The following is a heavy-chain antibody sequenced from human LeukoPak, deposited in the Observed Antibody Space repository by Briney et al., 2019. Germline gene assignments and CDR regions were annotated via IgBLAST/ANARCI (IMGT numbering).Heavy chain of an antibody. V-gene: IGHV3-30*02. CDR2: IRYDGSNK. J-gene: IGHJ4*02. D-gene: IGHD3-22*01. Sequence: PGGSLRLSCVASGFTFSSYGVHWVRQAPGKGLEWVAFIRYDGSNKYYADSVKGRFTISRDNSKNTLYLQMNSLRAEDTAVYYCAKDRDSSGYYWGQGTLVTVSS. CDR3: AKDRDSSGYY. CDR1: GFTFSSYG.